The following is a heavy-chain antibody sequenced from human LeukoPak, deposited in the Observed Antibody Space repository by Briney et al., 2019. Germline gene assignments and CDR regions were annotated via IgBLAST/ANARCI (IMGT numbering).Heavy chain of an antibody. D-gene: IGHD3-10*01. J-gene: IGHJ6*03. CDR1: GFTFSSYS. V-gene: IGHV3-21*01. Sequence: GGSLRLSCAASGFTFSSYSMNWVRQAPGKGLEWVSSISTSSSYIYYADSAKGRFTISRDNARNSLYLQMNSLRTEDTAVYYCARGYYGSGSGYNFYMDVWGKGTTVTVSS. CDR3: ARGYYGSGSGYNFYMDV. CDR2: ISTSSSYI.